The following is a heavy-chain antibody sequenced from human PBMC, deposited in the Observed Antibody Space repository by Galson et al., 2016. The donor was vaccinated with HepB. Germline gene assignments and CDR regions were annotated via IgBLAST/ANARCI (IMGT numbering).Heavy chain of an antibody. V-gene: IGHV1-3*01. D-gene: IGHD2/OR15-2a*01. Sequence: SVKVSCKASGYVFTKYAIHWVRQAPGQRLEWMGWINGANNNTKFSQKFQGRITISKDTSASSVYMDLSTLRSEDTAVYYCARDSPVTLDAFDVWGQGTMVTVSS. CDR3: ARDSPVTLDAFDV. CDR1: GYVFTKYA. J-gene: IGHJ3*01. CDR2: INGANNNT.